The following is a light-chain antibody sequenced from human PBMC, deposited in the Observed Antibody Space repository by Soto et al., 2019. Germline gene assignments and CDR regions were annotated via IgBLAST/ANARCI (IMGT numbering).Light chain of an antibody. Sequence: QSVLTQPPSVSAAPGQKVTIPCSGSGSNIGKNFVFWYQQLPGTAPKLLIYDNDERPSGIPDRFSASKSGTSATLGITGLQTGDEADYYCGTWDSSLSAGVFGTGTKLTVL. J-gene: IGLJ1*01. CDR3: GTWDSSLSAGV. V-gene: IGLV1-51*01. CDR1: GSNIGKNF. CDR2: DND.